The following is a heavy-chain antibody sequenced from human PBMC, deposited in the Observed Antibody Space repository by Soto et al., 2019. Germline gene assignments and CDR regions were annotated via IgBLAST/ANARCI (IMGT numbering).Heavy chain of an antibody. J-gene: IGHJ4*02. V-gene: IGHV3-74*01. Sequence: EVQLVESGGGLVQPGGSLRLSCAASGFTFSNYWMHWVRQAPGKGLVWVSRISVDVTTTTYTDSVKGRFTISRDNAKRTLYLQMNSLRAEDTAVYYCIRDHTGPDDHWGQGTLVTVSS. CDR1: GFTFSNYW. D-gene: IGHD2-8*02. CDR2: ISVDVTTT. CDR3: IRDHTGPDDH.